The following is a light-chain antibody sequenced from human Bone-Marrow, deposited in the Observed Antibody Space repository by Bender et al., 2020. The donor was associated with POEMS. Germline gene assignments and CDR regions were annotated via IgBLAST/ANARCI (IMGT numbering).Light chain of an antibody. Sequence: SSELTQDPAVSVALGQTVRITCQGDSLRSYYASWYQQRPGQAPVLVIYGKNKRPSGVSDRFSGSKSGNTASLTISGLQAEDEADYYCCSYAGSWVFGGGTKLTVL. CDR3: CSYAGSWV. CDR1: SLRSYY. V-gene: IGLV3-19*01. CDR2: GKN. J-gene: IGLJ3*02.